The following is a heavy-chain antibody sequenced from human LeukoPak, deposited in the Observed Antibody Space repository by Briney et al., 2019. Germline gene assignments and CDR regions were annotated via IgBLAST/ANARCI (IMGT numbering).Heavy chain of an antibody. CDR2: IKQDGSEK. Sequence: GGSLRLSCAASGFTFSSYWMSWVRQAPGKGLEWVANIKQDGSEKYYVDSVEGRFTISRDNAKNSLYLQMNSLRAEDTAVYYCARITDPIPRYDFWSGYPYYYMDVWGKGTTVTVSS. CDR1: GFTFSSYW. V-gene: IGHV3-7*01. CDR3: ARITDPIPRYDFWSGYPYYYMDV. J-gene: IGHJ6*03. D-gene: IGHD3-3*01.